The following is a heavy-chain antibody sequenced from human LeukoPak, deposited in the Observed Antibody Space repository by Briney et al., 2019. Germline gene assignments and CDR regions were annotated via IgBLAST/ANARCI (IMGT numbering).Heavy chain of an antibody. Sequence: GGSLRLSCVASGFTFSSDWMNWVRQAPGKGLEWMAFIRSDGSNKYYADSVKGRFTISRDNSKNTLYLQMNSLRAEDTAVYYCARILDSAWGELGYWGQGTLVTVSS. V-gene: IGHV3-30*02. J-gene: IGHJ4*02. CDR3: ARILDSAWGELGY. D-gene: IGHD6-19*01. CDR2: IRSDGSNK. CDR1: GFTFSSDW.